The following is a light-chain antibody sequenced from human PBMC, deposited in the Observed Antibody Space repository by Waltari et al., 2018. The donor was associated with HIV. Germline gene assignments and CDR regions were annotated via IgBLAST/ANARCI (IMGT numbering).Light chain of an antibody. J-gene: IGLJ3*02. Sequence: SYVLTQPPSVSVAPGQTASITCGGDNLGTKRVHWYQQKSGQAPVLVVSDNTDRPSGIPERFSGSNSGNTATLTLNRVEAGDEADYYCQVWDSTSDWVFGGGSKLTVL. CDR1: NLGTKR. CDR3: QVWDSTSDWV. V-gene: IGLV3-21*02. CDR2: DNT.